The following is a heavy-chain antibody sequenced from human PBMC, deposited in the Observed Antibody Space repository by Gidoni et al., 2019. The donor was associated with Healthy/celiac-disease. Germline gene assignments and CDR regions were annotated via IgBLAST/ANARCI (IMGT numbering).Heavy chain of an antibody. CDR2: ISSSSSTI. J-gene: IGHJ4*02. CDR1: GCAFSSYS. D-gene: IGHD4-17*01. Sequence: EVQPVEYGRGWVEPGGPLSLPCEASGCAFSSYSVSWVRQAPGKGLEWVSYISSSSSTIYYADSVKGRFTISRDNAKNSLYLQMNSLRDEDTAVYYCARDGDGDNPPDYWGQGTLVTVSS. CDR3: ARDGDGDNPPDY. V-gene: IGHV3-48*02.